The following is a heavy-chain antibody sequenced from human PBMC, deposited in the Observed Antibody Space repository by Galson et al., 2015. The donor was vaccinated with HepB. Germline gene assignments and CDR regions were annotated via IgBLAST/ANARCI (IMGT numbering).Heavy chain of an antibody. CDR3: ARVVYYYYGMDV. Sequence: SETLSLTCAVYGGSFSGYYWSWIRQPPGKGLEWIGEINHSGSTNYNPSLESRVTISVDTSKNQFSLKLSSVTAADTAVYYCARVVYYYYGMDVWGQGTTVTVSS. CDR1: GGSFSGYY. V-gene: IGHV4-34*01. CDR2: INHSGST. J-gene: IGHJ6*02.